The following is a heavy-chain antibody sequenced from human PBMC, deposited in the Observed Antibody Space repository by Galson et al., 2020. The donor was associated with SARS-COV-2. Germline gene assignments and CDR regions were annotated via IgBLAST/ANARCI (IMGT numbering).Heavy chain of an antibody. CDR3: AKDGYCSSTSCYANWFDP. D-gene: IGHD2-2*03. CDR2: ISGSGGST. V-gene: IGHV3-23*01. Sequence: GESLKIPCAASGFTFSSYAMSWVRQAPGKGLEWVSAISGSGGSTYYADSVKGRFTISRDNSKNTLYLQMNSLRAEDTAVYYCAKDGYCSSTSCYANWFDPWGQGTLVTVSS. CDR1: GFTFSSYA. J-gene: IGHJ5*02.